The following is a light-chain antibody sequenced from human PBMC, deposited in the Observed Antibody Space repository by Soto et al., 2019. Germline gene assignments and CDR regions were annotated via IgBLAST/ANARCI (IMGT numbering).Light chain of an antibody. V-gene: IGLV2-8*01. CDR3: SSYAGSNIFV. CDR2: EVS. J-gene: IGLJ1*01. CDR1: SSDVSGYNF. Sequence: QSALTQPPSASGSPGQSVTISCTGTSSDVSGYNFVAWYQQHPGKAPKLMISEVSKRPSGVPDRFSGSKSGNTASLTVSGLQAEDEADYYCSSYAGSNIFVFGTGTKLTVL.